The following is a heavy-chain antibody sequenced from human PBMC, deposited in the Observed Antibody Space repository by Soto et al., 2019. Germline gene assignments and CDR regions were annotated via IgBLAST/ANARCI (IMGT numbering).Heavy chain of an antibody. J-gene: IGHJ6*02. CDR2: IYYSGST. V-gene: IGHV4-59*01. D-gene: IGHD6-6*01. CDR1: GGSISSYY. CDR3: ARDRSWGDYGMDV. Sequence: PSETLSLTCTVSGGSISSYYWSWIRQPPGKGLEWIGDIYYSGSTNYNPSLKSRVTISVDTSKNQFSLKLSSVTAADTAVYYCARDRSWGDYGMDVWGQGTTVTVSS.